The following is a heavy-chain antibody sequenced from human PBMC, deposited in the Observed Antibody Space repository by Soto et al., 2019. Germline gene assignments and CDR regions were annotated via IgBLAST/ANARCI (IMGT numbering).Heavy chain of an antibody. J-gene: IGHJ3*02. V-gene: IGHV1-18*01. CDR2: ISTFNSDA. Sequence: WASVKVSCKASGYTFTSYGISWVRQAPGQGLEWMGWISTFNSDANYAQKFRGRVTMTTDTSTNTAYMELRSLRADDTAVYYCVRDFFPSGSSYIDTFDIWG. D-gene: IGHD3-10*01. CDR1: GYTFTSYG. CDR3: VRDFFPSGSSYIDTFDI.